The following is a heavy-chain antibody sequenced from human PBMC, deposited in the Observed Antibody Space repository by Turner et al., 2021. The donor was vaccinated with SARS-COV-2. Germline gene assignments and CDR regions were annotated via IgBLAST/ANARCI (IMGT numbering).Heavy chain of an antibody. D-gene: IGHD2-2*01. J-gene: IGHJ2*01. CDR2: MNPDSGNT. CDR3: ARGGYCSSTSCSPYWYFDL. Sequence: QVQLVQSGAEVKKPGASVKFSCNASGYTFTSYDINWVRQATGQGLEWMGWMNPDSGNTAYAQKFQGRVTITRNTSISTAYMELSSLRSEDTAVYYCARGGYCSSTSCSPYWYFDLWGRGTLVTVSS. V-gene: IGHV1-8*03. CDR1: GYTFTSYD.